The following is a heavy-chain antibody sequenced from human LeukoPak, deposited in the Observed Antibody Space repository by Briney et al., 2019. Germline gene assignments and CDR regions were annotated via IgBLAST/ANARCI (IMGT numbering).Heavy chain of an antibody. Sequence: GGSLRLSCAASGFTFSSYGMHWVRQAPGQGREWMGWINPNSGGTNYAQKFQGRVTMTRDTSISTAYMELSRLRSDDTAVCYCARDNEGEPNYYMDVWGKGTTVTVSS. V-gene: IGHV1-2*02. CDR3: ARDNEGEPNYYMDV. CDR2: INPNSGGT. D-gene: IGHD1-14*01. J-gene: IGHJ6*03. CDR1: GFTFSSYG.